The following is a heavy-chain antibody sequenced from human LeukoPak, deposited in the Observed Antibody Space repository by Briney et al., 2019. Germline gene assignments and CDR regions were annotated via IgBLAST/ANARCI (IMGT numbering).Heavy chain of an antibody. J-gene: IGHJ4*02. Sequence: SETLSLTCAVYGGSFSGYYWSWIRQPPGKGLEWIGEINHSGSTNYNPSLKSRVTISVDTSKNQFSLKLSSVTAADTVVYYCARGRGFRFVVVVAATRNFDYWGQGTLVTVSS. CDR1: GGSFSGYY. V-gene: IGHV4-34*01. D-gene: IGHD2-15*01. CDR2: INHSGST. CDR3: ARGRGFRFVVVVAATRNFDY.